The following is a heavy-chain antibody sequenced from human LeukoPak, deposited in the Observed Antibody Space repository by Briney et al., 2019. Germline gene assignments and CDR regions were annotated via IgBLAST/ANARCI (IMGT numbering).Heavy chain of an antibody. V-gene: IGHV3-74*03. CDR3: ARGYYGAPVAFDY. D-gene: IGHD4/OR15-4a*01. CDR2: ITTGVSTT. Sequence: GGSLRLSCAASGFTFTSYNMHWVRQVSGKGLVWVSRITTGVSTTMYADSVKGRFTISRDNAENTVHLQMSSLRAEDTAIYYCARGYYGAPVAFDYWGQGTLSPSP. CDR1: GFTFTSYN. J-gene: IGHJ4*02.